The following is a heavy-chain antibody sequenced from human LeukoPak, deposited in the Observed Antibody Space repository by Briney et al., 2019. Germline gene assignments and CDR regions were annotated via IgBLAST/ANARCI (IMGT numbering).Heavy chain of an antibody. CDR3: AREPRLSIWFGTPRGWFDP. CDR1: GGSISSYY. Sequence: SETLSLTCTVSGGSISSYYWSWIRQPPGKGLEWIGYIYYSGSTNYNPSLKSRVTISVDTSKNQFSLNLGSVTAADTAVYYCAREPRLSIWFGTPRGWFDPWGQGTLVTVSS. V-gene: IGHV4-59*12. CDR2: IYYSGST. D-gene: IGHD3-10*01. J-gene: IGHJ5*02.